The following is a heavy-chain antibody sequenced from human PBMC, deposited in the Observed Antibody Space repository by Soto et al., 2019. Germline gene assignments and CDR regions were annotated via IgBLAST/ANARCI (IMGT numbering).Heavy chain of an antibody. D-gene: IGHD3-3*01. V-gene: IGHV3-33*03. CDR2: IWYDGSLE. J-gene: IGHJ4*02. CDR3: AKPSYDFWSVYYPPFDY. CDR1: GFSFSSFG. Sequence: QVQLVESGGGVVQPGRSLRLSCAASGFSFSSFGMHWVRQAPGTGLEWVAIIWYDGSLEYYADSVKGRFTISRDNSKNKLYLKMNSLRVEETAVYYCAKPSYDFWSVYYPPFDYWGQGTLVNVSS.